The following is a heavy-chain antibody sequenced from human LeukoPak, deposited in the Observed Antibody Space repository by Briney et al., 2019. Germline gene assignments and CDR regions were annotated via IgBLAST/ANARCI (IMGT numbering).Heavy chain of an antibody. CDR1: GFTFSNYW. V-gene: IGHV3-7*01. D-gene: IGHD6-13*01. Sequence: PGGSLRLSCAASGFTFSNYWMSWVRQAPGKGLEWVANIKEDGSEKYYVDSVKGRFTISRDNARNSLYLQMNSLRAEETAVYYGASGRQLGYWGQGTLVTVSS. CDR3: ASGRQLGY. J-gene: IGHJ4*02. CDR2: IKEDGSEK.